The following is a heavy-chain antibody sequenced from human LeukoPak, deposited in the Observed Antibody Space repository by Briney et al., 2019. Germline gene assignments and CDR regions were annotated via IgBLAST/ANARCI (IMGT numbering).Heavy chain of an antibody. V-gene: IGHV3-7*01. Sequence: PGGSLRLSCAASGFTFSSYGMHWVRQAPGKGLEWVANIKQDGSEKYYVDSVKGRFTISRDNAKNSLYLQMNSLRAEDTAVYYCARASEGRDIVATIFDYWGQGTLVTVSS. CDR1: GFTFSSYG. CDR2: IKQDGSEK. J-gene: IGHJ4*02. D-gene: IGHD5-12*01. CDR3: ARASEGRDIVATIFDY.